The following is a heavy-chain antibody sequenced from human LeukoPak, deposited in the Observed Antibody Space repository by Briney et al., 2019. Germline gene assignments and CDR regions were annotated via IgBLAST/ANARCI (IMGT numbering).Heavy chain of an antibody. J-gene: IGHJ4*02. V-gene: IGHV3-53*01. CDR1: GFTVSSNY. D-gene: IGHD5-18*01. Sequence: GGYLRRYCAASGFTVSSNYMSWVRQAPGQGLEWVSVIYSGGSTYYADSVKGRFTISRDNSKNTLYLQMNSLRAEDTAVYYCARDSRGYSYGFDYWGQGTLVTVSS. CDR3: ARDSRGYSYGFDY. CDR2: IYSGGST.